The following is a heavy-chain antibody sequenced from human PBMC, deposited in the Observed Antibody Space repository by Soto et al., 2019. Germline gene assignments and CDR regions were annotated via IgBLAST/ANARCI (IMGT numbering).Heavy chain of an antibody. D-gene: IGHD6-19*01. CDR1: GDSVSSNSAA. V-gene: IGHV6-1*01. J-gene: IGHJ6*02. CDR2: TYYRSKWYN. CDR3: ARDPDSRGWDLYSYYGMDV. Sequence: SQTLSLTFAISGDSVSSNSAAWNWIRQSPSRGLEWLGRTYYRSKWYNDYAVSVKSRITINPDTSKNQFSLQLNSVTPEDTAVYYCARDPDSRGWDLYSYYGMDVWGQGTTVTV.